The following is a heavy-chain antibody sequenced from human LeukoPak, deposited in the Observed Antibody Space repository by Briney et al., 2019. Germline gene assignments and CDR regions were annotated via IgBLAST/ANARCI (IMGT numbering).Heavy chain of an antibody. D-gene: IGHD3-9*01. CDR2: IKSKTDGGTT. CDR3: TTSVVRYFDWLQNWFDP. CDR1: GFTFSNYG. Sequence: GRSLRLSCAASGFTFSNYGMHWVRQAPGKGLEWVGRIKSKTDGGTTAYAAPVEGRFNISIDNSKNTLYLQMNSLKAEDTAVYYCTTSVVRYFDWLQNWFDPWGQGTLVTVSS. V-gene: IGHV3-15*01. J-gene: IGHJ5*02.